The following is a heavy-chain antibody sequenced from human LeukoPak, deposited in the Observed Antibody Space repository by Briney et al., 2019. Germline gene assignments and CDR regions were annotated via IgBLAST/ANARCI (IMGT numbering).Heavy chain of an antibody. CDR3: TRGYCSSTSCYDAFDI. V-gene: IGHV3-49*04. CDR1: GFTFGDYA. J-gene: IGHJ3*02. D-gene: IGHD2-2*01. CDR2: IRSKAYGGTT. Sequence: QPGGSLRLSCTASGFTFGDYAMSWVRQAPGKGLEWVGFIRSKAYGGTTEYAASVKGRFTISRDDSKSIAYLQMNSLKTEDTAVYYCTRGYCSSTSCYDAFDIWGQGTMVTVSS.